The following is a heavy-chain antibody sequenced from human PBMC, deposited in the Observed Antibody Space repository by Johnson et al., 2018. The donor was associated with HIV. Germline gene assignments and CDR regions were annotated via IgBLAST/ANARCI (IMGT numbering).Heavy chain of an antibody. CDR2: IKSKTDGGTT. CDR3: AKDLIELQGAFDI. Sequence: EVQLVESGGGVVRPGGSLRLSCAASGFTFDDYGMSWVRQAPGKGLEWVGRIKSKTDGGTTYYTQSGKGKFTISRDNSKNTLYLQMNSLRAEDTAVYYCAKDLIELQGAFDIWGQGTMVTVSS. CDR1: GFTFDDYG. D-gene: IGHD1-26*01. V-gene: IGHV3-20*04. J-gene: IGHJ3*02.